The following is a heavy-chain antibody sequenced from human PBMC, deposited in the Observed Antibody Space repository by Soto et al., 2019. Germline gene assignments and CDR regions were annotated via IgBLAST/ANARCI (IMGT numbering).Heavy chain of an antibody. V-gene: IGHV1-69*05. CDR2: INAINGTA. D-gene: IGHD3-22*01. Sequence: ASVKVSCKASGGTFSSYAICWVRQAPGQGLEWMGWINAINGTANYAQKFQGRVTITRDTSASTAYMELSSLRSEDTAVYYCARGSGYYYWDDYWGQGTLVTVSS. CDR3: ARGSGYYYWDDY. CDR1: GGTFSSYA. J-gene: IGHJ4*02.